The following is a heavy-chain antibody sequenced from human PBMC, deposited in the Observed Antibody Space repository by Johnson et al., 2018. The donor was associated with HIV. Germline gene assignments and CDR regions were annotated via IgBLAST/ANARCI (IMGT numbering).Heavy chain of an antibody. V-gene: IGHV3-30-3*01. CDR3: ARGMVVAATKAFDI. Sequence: VQLVESGGGVVQPGRSLRLSCAASGFTFSSYAMHWVRQAPGKGLEWVAVISYDGSNKYYEDSVKGRFTISRDNSKNTLYLQMNSLRAEDTAVYYCARGMVVAATKAFDIWGQGTMVTVSS. CDR2: ISYDGSNK. CDR1: GFTFSSYA. J-gene: IGHJ3*02. D-gene: IGHD2-15*01.